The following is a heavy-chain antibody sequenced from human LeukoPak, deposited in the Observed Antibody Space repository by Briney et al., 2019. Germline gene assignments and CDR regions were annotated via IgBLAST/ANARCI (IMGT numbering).Heavy chain of an antibody. D-gene: IGHD6-19*01. V-gene: IGHV3-53*01. CDR1: GFTVSSNY. CDR3: TKLNGWYGDGFFDY. CDR2: LYSGGAT. Sequence: GGSLRLSCAASGFTVSSNYMSWVRQPAGKGLEWVSVLYSGGATFYADSVKERFTISRDTSKNTLYLQMNDLRADDTAVYYCTKLNGWYGDGFFDYWGQGTLVTVSS. J-gene: IGHJ4*02.